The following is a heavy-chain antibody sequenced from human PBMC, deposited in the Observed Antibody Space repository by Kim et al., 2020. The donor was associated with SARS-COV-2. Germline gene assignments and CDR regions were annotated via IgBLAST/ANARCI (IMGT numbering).Heavy chain of an antibody. D-gene: IGHD6-13*01. CDR3: AKSMGYSSSWYVGGFDY. Sequence: VKGRLPNSRDNSKNTLYLQMNSLRAEDTAVYYCAKSMGYSSSWYVGGFDYWGQGTLVTVSS. J-gene: IGHJ4*02. V-gene: IGHV3-23*03.